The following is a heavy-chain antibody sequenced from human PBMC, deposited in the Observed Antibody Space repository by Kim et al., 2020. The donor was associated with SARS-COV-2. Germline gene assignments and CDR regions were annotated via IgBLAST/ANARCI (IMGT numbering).Heavy chain of an antibody. CDR1: GYTFTSYY. CDR3: ASCSTPSGIAVAGPPLDD. J-gene: IGHJ4*02. CDR2: INPSGGST. D-gene: IGHD6-19*01. V-gene: IGHV1-46*01. Sequence: ASVKVSCKASGYTFTSYYMHWVRQAPGQGLEWMGIINPSGGSTSYAQKFQGRVTMTRDTSTSTVYMELSSLRSEDTAVYYCASCSTPSGIAVAGPPLDDWGQGTLVTVSS.